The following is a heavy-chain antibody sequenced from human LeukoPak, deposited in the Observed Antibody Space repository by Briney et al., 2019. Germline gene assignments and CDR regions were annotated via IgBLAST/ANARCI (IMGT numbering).Heavy chain of an antibody. D-gene: IGHD3-10*01. J-gene: IGHJ4*02. CDR3: ASGPGSGSFDY. V-gene: IGHV3-7*01. CDR2: IKQDGSEK. Sequence: GGSLRLSCAASGFTFSSYWMSWVRQAPGKGLEWVANIKQDGSEKNHVDSVKGRFTISRDNAKNSLYLQMNSLRAEDTAVYYCASGPGSGSFDYWGQGTLVTVSS. CDR1: GFTFSSYW.